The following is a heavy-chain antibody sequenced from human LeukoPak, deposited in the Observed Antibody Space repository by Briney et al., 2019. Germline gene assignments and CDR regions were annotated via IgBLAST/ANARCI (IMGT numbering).Heavy chain of an antibody. CDR1: RGTFSSYA. CDR3: ARVRESGYDFDY. CDR2: IIPIFGTA. V-gene: IGHV1-69*06. D-gene: IGHD5-12*01. Sequence: GVLVNVSCTASRGTFSSYAIRWVRRAPGQGLEWRGGIIPIFGTANYAQKFQGRVTITADKSTSTAYMELSSLRSEDTAVYFCARVRESGYDFDYWGQGTLVTVSS. J-gene: IGHJ4*02.